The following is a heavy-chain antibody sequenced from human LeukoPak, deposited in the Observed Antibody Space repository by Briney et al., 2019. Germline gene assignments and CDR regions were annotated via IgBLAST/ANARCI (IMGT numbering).Heavy chain of an antibody. Sequence: SVKVSCKASGGTFSSYAISWVRQAPGQGLEWVGGIIPIFGTANYAQKFQGRVTITADESTSTAYMELSSLRSEDTAVYYCARALEGYYGSGSYSKDWGQGTLVTVSS. J-gene: IGHJ4*02. D-gene: IGHD3-10*01. CDR2: IIPIFGTA. V-gene: IGHV1-69*01. CDR3: ARALEGYYGSGSYSKD. CDR1: GGTFSSYA.